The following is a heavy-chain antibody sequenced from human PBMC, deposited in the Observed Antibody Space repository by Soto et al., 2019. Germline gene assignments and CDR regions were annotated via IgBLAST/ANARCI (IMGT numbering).Heavy chain of an antibody. J-gene: IGHJ6*02. Sequence: QVQLVQSGADVKTPGASVSVSCNASGYTFTGYYVHWVREAPGQGLEWMGWINPETGGTSYAQKFQGRVTLSRDTSINTAYLELSRLRFDDAAVYFCARERYQVISDGMDVWGQGTTVTVSS. CDR3: ARERYQVISDGMDV. V-gene: IGHV1-2*02. D-gene: IGHD2-2*01. CDR1: GYTFTGYY. CDR2: INPETGGT.